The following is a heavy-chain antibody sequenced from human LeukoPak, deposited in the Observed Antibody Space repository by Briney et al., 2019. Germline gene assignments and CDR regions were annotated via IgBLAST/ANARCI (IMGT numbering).Heavy chain of an antibody. CDR2: IIPIFGTA. CDR3: ARDRGWAGYTYGFYY. D-gene: IGHD5-18*01. V-gene: IGHV1-69*01. J-gene: IGHJ4*02. CDR1: GGTFSSYA. Sequence: ASVKVSCKASGGTFSSYAISWVRQAPGQGLEWMGGIIPIFGTANYAQKFQGRVTITADESTSTAYMELSGLRSEDTAVHYCARDRGWAGYTYGFYYWGQGTLVTVSS.